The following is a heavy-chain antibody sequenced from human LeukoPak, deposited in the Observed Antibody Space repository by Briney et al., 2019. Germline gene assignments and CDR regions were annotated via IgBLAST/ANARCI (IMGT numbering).Heavy chain of an antibody. V-gene: IGHV3-23*01. CDR2: SSSGGGYS. Sequence: GGSVRLSCAASAFTFSSYGISWVRQAPGKGREWVSSSSSGGGYSYYTDYGRGRFPISRDNSKNTLYLQMNSLRAEDTAVYYCAKLGYCSGTSCHDYFDCWGQGTLVTVSS. J-gene: IGHJ4*02. D-gene: IGHD2-2*03. CDR3: AKLGYCSGTSCHDYFDC. CDR1: AFTFSSYG.